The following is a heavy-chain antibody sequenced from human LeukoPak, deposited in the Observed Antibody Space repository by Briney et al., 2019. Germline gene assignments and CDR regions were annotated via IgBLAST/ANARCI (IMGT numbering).Heavy chain of an antibody. D-gene: IGHD6-19*01. CDR1: GYTFTGYY. V-gene: IGHV1-2*02. CDR2: INPNSGGT. J-gene: IGHJ6*02. CDR3: ARESIAVAGKRLEMDV. Sequence: ASVNVSCKASGYTFTGYYMHWVRQAPGQGLEWMGWINPNSGGTNYAQKFQGRVTMTRDTSLSTAYMELSRLRSDDTAVYYCARESIAVAGKRLEMDVWGQGTTVSVSS.